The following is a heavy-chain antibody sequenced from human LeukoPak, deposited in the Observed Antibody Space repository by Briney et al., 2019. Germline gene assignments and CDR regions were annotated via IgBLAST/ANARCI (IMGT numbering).Heavy chain of an antibody. J-gene: IGHJ4*02. CDR2: IYHSGGT. CDR3: ARVGTYYRSLDS. CDR1: GGSINDAS. D-gene: IGHD3-10*01. V-gene: IGHV4-59*01. Sequence: SETLSLTCTVSGGSINDASWNWIRQPPGQGLEWIGYIYHSGGTNYNPSLKSRVTTSLDTSKNQFSLKLSSVTAAGTAVYYCARVGTYYRSLDSWGQGTLVTVSS.